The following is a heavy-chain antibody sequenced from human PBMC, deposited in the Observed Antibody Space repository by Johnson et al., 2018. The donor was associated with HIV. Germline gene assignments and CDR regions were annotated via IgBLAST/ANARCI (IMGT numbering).Heavy chain of an antibody. Sequence: QEQLVESGGGVVQPGRSLRLSCAASGFTFSSYAMHWVRQAPGKGLEWVAVISYDGSNKYYADSVKGRFTISRDNSKNTLYLQMNSLRAEDTAVYYCARAGVGAGAFDIWGQGTMVTVSS. CDR1: GFTFSSYA. CDR3: ARAGVGAGAFDI. J-gene: IGHJ3*02. CDR2: ISYDGSNK. D-gene: IGHD1-26*01. V-gene: IGHV3-30*04.